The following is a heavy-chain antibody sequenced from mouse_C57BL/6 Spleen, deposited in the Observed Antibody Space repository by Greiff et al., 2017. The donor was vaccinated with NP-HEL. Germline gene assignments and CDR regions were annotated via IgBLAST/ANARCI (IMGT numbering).Heavy chain of an antibody. D-gene: IGHD2-4*01. V-gene: IGHV1-82*01. CDR3: ARWIYYDYDVNAMDY. CDR2: IYPGDGDT. CDR1: GYAFSSSW. J-gene: IGHJ4*01. Sequence: QVQLQQSGPELVKPGASVKISCKASGYAFSSSWMNWVKQRPGKGLEWIGRIYPGDGDTNYNGKFKGKATLTADKSSSTAYMQLRSLTSEDSAVYFCARWIYYDYDVNAMDYWGQGTSVTVSA.